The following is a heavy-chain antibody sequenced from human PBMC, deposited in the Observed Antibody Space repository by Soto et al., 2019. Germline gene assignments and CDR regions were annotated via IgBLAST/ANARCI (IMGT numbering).Heavy chain of an antibody. CDR1: GFTFSSYG. Sequence: PGGSLRLSCAASGFTFSSYGMHWVRQAPGKGLEWVAVISYDGSNKYYADSVKGRFTISRDNSKNTLYLQMNSLRAEDTAVYYCAKDRDIPGYFDYWGQGTLVTVSS. V-gene: IGHV3-30*18. J-gene: IGHJ4*02. CDR2: ISYDGSNK. CDR3: AKDRDIPGYFDY. D-gene: IGHD2-2*02.